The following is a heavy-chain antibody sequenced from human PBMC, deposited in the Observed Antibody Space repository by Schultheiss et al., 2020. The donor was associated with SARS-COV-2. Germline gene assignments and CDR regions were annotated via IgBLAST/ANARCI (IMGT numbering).Heavy chain of an antibody. V-gene: IGHV4-31*11. J-gene: IGHJ5*02. Sequence: SETLSLTCAVSGGSISSGGYYWSWIRQPPGKGLEWIGYIYHSGSTYYNPSLKSRVTISVDTSKNQFSLKLSSVTAADTAVYYCARGVSGSYYVTWFDPWGQGTLVTVSS. D-gene: IGHD1-26*01. CDR2: IYHSGST. CDR1: GGSISSGGYY. CDR3: ARGVSGSYYVTWFDP.